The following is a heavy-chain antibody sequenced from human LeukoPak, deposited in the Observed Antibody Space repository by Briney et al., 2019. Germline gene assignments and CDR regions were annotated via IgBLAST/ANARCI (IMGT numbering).Heavy chain of an antibody. J-gene: IGHJ4*02. CDR1: GFTFSSYG. CDR3: AKDHYYYGSGIYFMHYFDY. CDR2: ISYDGSNK. D-gene: IGHD3-10*01. V-gene: IGHV3-30*18. Sequence: TGGSLRLSCAASGFTFSSYGMHWVRQAPGKGLEWVAVISYDGSNKYYAESVKGRSTISRENSKNTLHLQMNSLRAEDTAVYYCAKDHYYYGSGIYFMHYFDYWGQGTLVTVSS.